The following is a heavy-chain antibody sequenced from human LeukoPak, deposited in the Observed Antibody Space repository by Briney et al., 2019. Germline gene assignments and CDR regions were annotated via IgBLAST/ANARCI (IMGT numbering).Heavy chain of an antibody. J-gene: IGHJ5*02. CDR1: GGSFSGYY. Sequence: SETLSLTCAVYGGSFSGYYWSWIRQPPGKGLEWIGEINHSGSTNYNPSLKSRVTISVDTSKNQFSLKLSSVTAADTAVYYCARAPGYCSSTSCYRGNWFDPWGQGTLVTVSS. CDR2: INHSGST. CDR3: ARAPGYCSSTSCYRGNWFDP. V-gene: IGHV4-34*01. D-gene: IGHD2-2*02.